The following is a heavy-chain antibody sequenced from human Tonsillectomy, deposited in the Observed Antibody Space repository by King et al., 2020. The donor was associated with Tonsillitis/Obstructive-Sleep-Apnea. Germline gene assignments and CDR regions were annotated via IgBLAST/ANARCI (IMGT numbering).Heavy chain of an antibody. CDR1: GFTFSSYA. V-gene: IGHV3-30*04. CDR3: ARGWGGNFYY. Sequence: VQLVESGGGVVQPGRSLRLSCAASGFTFSSYAMIWVRQAPGKGLEWVAVISFDGSNKYYADSVKGRFTISRDNSKNTLFLQMNSLRVEDTAVYYCARGWGGNFYYWGQGTLVTVSS. J-gene: IGHJ4*02. CDR2: ISFDGSNK. D-gene: IGHD3-10*01.